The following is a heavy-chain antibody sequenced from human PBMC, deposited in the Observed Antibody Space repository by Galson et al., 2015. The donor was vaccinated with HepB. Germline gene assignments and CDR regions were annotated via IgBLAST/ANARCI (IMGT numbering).Heavy chain of an antibody. Sequence: SLRLSCAASGFNFRNYGIYWVRPAPGKGRERVAVIAYYGSKKYYRDSGKGRFTIFRDNPKKKRYMEMNSLRPEDTALYYCAKVDTIYGVDSFYGMHVWGQGSTVIVSS. V-gene: IGHV3-30*18. CDR2: IAYYGSKK. D-gene: IGHD3-3*01. CDR3: AKVDTIYGVDSFYGMHV. CDR1: GFNFRNYG. J-gene: IGHJ6*02.